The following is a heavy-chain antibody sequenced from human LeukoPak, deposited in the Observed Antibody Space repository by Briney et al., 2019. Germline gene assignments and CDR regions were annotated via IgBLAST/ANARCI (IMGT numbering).Heavy chain of an antibody. V-gene: IGHV3-23*01. CDR2: ISDSGNT. CDR1: GFTLSSYA. D-gene: IGHD6-13*01. J-gene: IGHJ3*02. Sequence: GGSLRLSCAASGFTLSSYAMSWVRQAPGKGLEWVSAISDSGNTYHADSVKGRFTISRDISKNTLYLQMNSLRAEDTAVYYCAKDAISAAARGDAFDIWGQGTMVTVSS. CDR3: AKDAISAAARGDAFDI.